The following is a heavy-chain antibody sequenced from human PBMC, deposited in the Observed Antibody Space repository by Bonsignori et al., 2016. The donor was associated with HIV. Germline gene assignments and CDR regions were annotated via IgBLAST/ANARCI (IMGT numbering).Heavy chain of an antibody. Sequence: RQAPGKGLEWIGRIYTSGSTNYNPSLKSRVTMSVDTSKNQFSLKLSSVTAADTAVYYCAREPQEQLGGWFDPWGQGTLVTVSS. D-gene: IGHD6-13*01. V-gene: IGHV4-4*07. CDR3: AREPQEQLGGWFDP. J-gene: IGHJ5*02. CDR2: IYTSGST.